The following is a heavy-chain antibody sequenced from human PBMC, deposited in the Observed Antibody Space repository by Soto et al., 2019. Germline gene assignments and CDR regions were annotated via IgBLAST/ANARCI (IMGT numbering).Heavy chain of an antibody. V-gene: IGHV1-18*01. CDR3: ARDQSSGVFDY. Sequence: QVQRVQSGGEAKQPGASVKVSCKATGYTFINSAIAWVRQAPGQGLEWMGWISPYNGNTNYAQSVQGRVTITTDTSTSTAYMEIRSLRFDDTAVYYCARDQSSGVFDYWGQGTLVTVST. CDR1: GYTFINSA. CDR2: ISPYNGNT. J-gene: IGHJ4*02. D-gene: IGHD3-22*01.